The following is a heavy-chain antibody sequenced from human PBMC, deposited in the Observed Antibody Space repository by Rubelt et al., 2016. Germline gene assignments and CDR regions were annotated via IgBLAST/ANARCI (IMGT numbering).Heavy chain of an antibody. Sequence: QLVQSGDEVKKPGASVKVSCKASGYIFANFGISWVRQAPGQGLEWMGWINANTGGTNYSQKFQGRVTMTRDTSINPAYMGRSRLGSDDTAVYYGARGSYYTSGLDYWGQGTLVTVSS. CDR2: INANTGGT. J-gene: IGHJ4*02. D-gene: IGHD3-10*01. CDR1: GYIFANFG. V-gene: IGHV1-2*02. CDR3: ARGSYYTSGLDY.